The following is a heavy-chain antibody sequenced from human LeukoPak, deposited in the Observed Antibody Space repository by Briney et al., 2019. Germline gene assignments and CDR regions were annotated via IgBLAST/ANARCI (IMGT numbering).Heavy chain of an antibody. D-gene: IGHD1-7*01. Sequence: TGGSLRLSCAASGFIFSSYAMHWVRQAPGKGLEYVSAISSNGGSTYYANSVKGRFTISRDNSKNTLYLQMGSLRAEDMAVYYCARGFNWNYAPNWFDPWGQGTLVTVSS. CDR1: GFIFSSYA. CDR2: ISSNGGST. CDR3: ARGFNWNYAPNWFDP. J-gene: IGHJ5*02. V-gene: IGHV3-64*01.